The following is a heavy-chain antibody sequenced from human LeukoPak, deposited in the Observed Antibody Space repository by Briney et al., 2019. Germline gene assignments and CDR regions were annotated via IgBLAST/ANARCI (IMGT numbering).Heavy chain of an antibody. V-gene: IGHV4-61*08. CDR1: GGSISSGDYY. Sequence: SETLSLTCTVSGGSISSGDYYWSWIRQPPGKGLEWIGYIYYSGSTNYNPSLKSRVTISVDTSKNQFSLKLSSVTAADTAVYYCARGGGPGYSSSWYHESNFDYWGQGTLVTVSS. D-gene: IGHD6-13*01. CDR2: IYYSGST. J-gene: IGHJ4*02. CDR3: ARGGGPGYSSSWYHESNFDY.